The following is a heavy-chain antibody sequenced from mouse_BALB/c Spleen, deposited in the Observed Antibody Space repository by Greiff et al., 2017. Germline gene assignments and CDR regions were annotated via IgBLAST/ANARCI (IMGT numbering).Heavy chain of an antibody. V-gene: IGHV1-69*02. CDR2: IYPSDSYT. CDR1: GYTFTSYW. CDR3: TRWGDAMDY. Sequence: QVQLQQPGAELVRPGASVKLSCKASGYTFTSYWINWVKQRPEQGLEWIGNIYPSDSYTNYNQKFKDKATLTVDKSSSTAYMQLSSPTSEDSAVYYCTRWGDAMDYWGQGTSVTVSS. J-gene: IGHJ4*01.